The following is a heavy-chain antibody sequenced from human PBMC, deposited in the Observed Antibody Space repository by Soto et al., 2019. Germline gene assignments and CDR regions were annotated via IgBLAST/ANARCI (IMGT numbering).Heavy chain of an antibody. CDR2: IYDSGST. Sequence: SETLSLTCAVSGGSNSSNNWWTWVRQPPGKGLEWIGEIYDSGSTNYNPSLKSRVTISVDKSKNQFSLNLRSVTAADTAVYYCARNRRLSVAGTDYYGMDVWGQGTAVTVSS. V-gene: IGHV4-4*02. CDR3: ARNRRLSVAGTDYYGMDV. D-gene: IGHD6-19*01. J-gene: IGHJ6*02. CDR1: GGSNSSNNW.